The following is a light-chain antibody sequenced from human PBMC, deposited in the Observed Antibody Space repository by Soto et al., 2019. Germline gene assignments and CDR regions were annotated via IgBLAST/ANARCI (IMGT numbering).Light chain of an antibody. CDR3: TSYTTTSTYV. J-gene: IGLJ1*01. CDR2: EVT. CDR1: SSDVGIYDY. Sequence: QSALTQPASVSGSPGQSITISCTGTSSDVGIYDYVSWYQQQPGKAPKLMIYEVTNRPSGVSNRFSGSKSGNTAFLTISGLQAEDEADYYCTSYTTTSTYVFGTGTKVTVL. V-gene: IGLV2-14*01.